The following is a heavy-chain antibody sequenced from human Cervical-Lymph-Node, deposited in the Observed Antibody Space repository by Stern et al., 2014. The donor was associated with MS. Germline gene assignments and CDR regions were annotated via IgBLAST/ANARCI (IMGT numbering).Heavy chain of an antibody. CDR2: IGVGSGNT. CDR3: AAVPDYYDSSGSDAFDI. V-gene: IGHV1-58*01. D-gene: IGHD3-22*01. Sequence: VQLVESGPEVKKPGTSVKVSCKASGFTFTSSAVQWVRQARGQHLEWIGWIGVGSGNTNYAQKFQERVTITRDMSTSTAYMELSSLRSEDTAVYYCAAVPDYYDSSGSDAFDIWGQGTMVTVSS. J-gene: IGHJ3*02. CDR1: GFTFTSSA.